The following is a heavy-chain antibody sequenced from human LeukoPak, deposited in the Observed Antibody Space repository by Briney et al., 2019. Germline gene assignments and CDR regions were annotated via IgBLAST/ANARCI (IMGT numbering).Heavy chain of an antibody. J-gene: IGHJ6*02. CDR3: AEFSGAWLPPYYYYGMDV. D-gene: IGHD5-12*01. Sequence: HPGGSLRLSCAVSGFTFNTYSMNWVRQAPGKGLEWVSYISSSSDTIYYADSVKGRFTISRDNSRNMLYLQMNSLRAEDTAVYYCAEFSGAWLPPYYYYGMDVWGQGTTVTVSS. V-gene: IGHV3-48*01. CDR2: ISSSSDTI. CDR1: GFTFNTYS.